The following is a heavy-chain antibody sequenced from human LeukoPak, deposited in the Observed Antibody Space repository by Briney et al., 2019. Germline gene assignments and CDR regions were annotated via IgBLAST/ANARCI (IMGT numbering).Heavy chain of an antibody. CDR1: GYSISSGYY. D-gene: IGHD3-22*01. CDR2: IYHSGST. J-gene: IGHJ3*02. V-gene: IGHV4-38-2*01. CDR3: ARITLVVVAATPYYYDSSGYYFGAFDI. Sequence: KPSETLSLTCAVSGYSISSGYYWGWIRQPPGKGLEWIGSIYHSGSTYYNPSLKSRVTISVDTSKNQFSLKLSSVTAADTAVYYCARITLVVVAATPYYYDSSGYYFGAFDIWGQGTMVTVSS.